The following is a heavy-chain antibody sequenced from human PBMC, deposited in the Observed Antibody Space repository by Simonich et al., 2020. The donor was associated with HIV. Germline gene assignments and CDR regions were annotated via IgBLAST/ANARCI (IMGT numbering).Heavy chain of an antibody. V-gene: IGHV1-2*02. D-gene: IGHD1-26*01. Sequence: QVQLVQSGAEVKKPGASVKVSCTASGYTFTGYYIHWVRQAPGQGLEYMGWINPNSGGTNYAQKFQGRVTMTRDTSISTAYMELSRLESDDTAMYYCARGVDSGSYFWFDPWGQGTLVTVSS. CDR2: INPNSGGT. J-gene: IGHJ5*02. CDR3: ARGVDSGSYFWFDP. CDR1: GYTFTGYY.